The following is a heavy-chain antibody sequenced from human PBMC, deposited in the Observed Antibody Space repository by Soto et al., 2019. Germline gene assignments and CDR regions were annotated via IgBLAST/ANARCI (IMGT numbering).Heavy chain of an antibody. J-gene: IGHJ4*02. D-gene: IGHD3-10*01. CDR3: ARYPALQYYGSGNFDY. V-gene: IGHV4-4*02. CDR1: GGSISSTNW. Sequence: QVQLQESGPGLVKPSGTLSLTCAVSGGSISSTNWWSWVRQPPGKGLEWIGEIYHSGSSNYNPSLKSRVTISVDKSKNQFPLKLTSVTAADTAVYYCARYPALQYYGSGNFDYWGQGTLVTVSS. CDR2: IYHSGSS.